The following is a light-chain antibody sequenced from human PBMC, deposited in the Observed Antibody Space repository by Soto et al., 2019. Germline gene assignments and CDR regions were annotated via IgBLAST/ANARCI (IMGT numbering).Light chain of an antibody. V-gene: IGKV1-27*01. CDR2: AAS. J-gene: IGKJ4*01. CDR3: QKYNPCPGT. Sequence: DIQMTQSPSSLSASVGDRVTITCRASQGISNYLAWYQQKPGKVPKLLIYAASTLQSGVPSRFSAGGSGTDFTLTLSSLQPEDVATYFWQKYNPCPGTFGGGNKVGIK. CDR1: QGISNY.